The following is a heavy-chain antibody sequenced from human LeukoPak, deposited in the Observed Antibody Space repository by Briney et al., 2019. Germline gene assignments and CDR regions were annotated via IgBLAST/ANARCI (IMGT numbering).Heavy chain of an antibody. J-gene: IGHJ4*02. D-gene: IGHD3-10*01. V-gene: IGHV4-38-2*02. Sequence: SETLSLTCTVSSYSISSAYYWGWIRQPPGKRLEWIGSIYHTGSTYYNPSLKSRVTISVDTSKNQFSLKLSSVTAADTAIYYCAKHYMGSSYNRGXDYXXQGTXVTVSS. CDR1: SYSISSAYY. CDR2: IYHTGST. CDR3: AKHYMGSSYNRGXDY.